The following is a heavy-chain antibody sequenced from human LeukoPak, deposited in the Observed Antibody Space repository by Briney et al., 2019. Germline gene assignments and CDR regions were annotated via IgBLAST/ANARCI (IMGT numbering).Heavy chain of an antibody. J-gene: IGHJ6*03. D-gene: IGHD2-15*01. V-gene: IGHV3-23*01. CDR2: ISGSGGST. CDR3: ASDRVLVVQRYYYYYMDV. Sequence: GGSLRLSCAASGFAFSSYAMSWVRQAPGKGLEWVSAISGSGGSTYYADSVKGRFTISRDNSKNTLYLQMNSLRAEDTAVYYCASDRVLVVQRYYYYYMDVWGKGTTVTVSS. CDR1: GFAFSSYA.